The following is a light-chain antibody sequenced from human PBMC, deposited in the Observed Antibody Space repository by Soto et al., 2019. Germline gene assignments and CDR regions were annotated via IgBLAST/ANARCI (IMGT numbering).Light chain of an antibody. J-gene: IGKJ1*01. CDR2: GAS. CDR1: QSVSSSY. V-gene: IGKV3-20*01. Sequence: EIVLTQSPGTMSLSPGVRATLSCRASQSVSSSYLAWYQQKPGQAPRLLIYGASSRATGIPDRFSGSGSGTDFTLTISRLEPEDFAVYYCQQYGSSPRTFGQGTKVDIK. CDR3: QQYGSSPRT.